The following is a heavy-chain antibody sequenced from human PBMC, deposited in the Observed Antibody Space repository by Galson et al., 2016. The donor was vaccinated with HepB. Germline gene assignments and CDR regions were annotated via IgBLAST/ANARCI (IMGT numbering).Heavy chain of an antibody. CDR1: GYTFSTYS. Sequence: SVKVSCKGSGYTFSTYSMHWVRQAPGQRPEWMGWINVANANTKYSRKFQGRVTITRDTSARKVTMELSGLRSEDTAVYYCARVGRYDSSDYYHGTVFDIWGQGTMVTVSS. D-gene: IGHD3-22*01. CDR2: INVANANT. J-gene: IGHJ3*02. CDR3: ARVGRYDSSDYYHGTVFDI. V-gene: IGHV1-3*01.